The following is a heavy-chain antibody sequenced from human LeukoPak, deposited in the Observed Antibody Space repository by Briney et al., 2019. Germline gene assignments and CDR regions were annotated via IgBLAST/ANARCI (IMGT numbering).Heavy chain of an antibody. V-gene: IGHV3-23*01. D-gene: IGHD2-8*02. CDR2: ISGSGGST. CDR3: AKKDCTGGVCYTGVDY. CDR1: GFTFSSYA. J-gene: IGHJ4*02. Sequence: PGGSLRLTCAASGFTFSSYAMSWVRQAPGKGLEWVSAISGSGGSTYYADSVKGRFTISRDNSKNTLYLQMNSLRAEDTAVYYCAKKDCTGGVCYTGVDYWGQGTLVTVSS.